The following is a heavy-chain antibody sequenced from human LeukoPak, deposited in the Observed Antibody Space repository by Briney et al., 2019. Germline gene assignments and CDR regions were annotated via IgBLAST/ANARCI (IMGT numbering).Heavy chain of an antibody. CDR2: IKPDGSEK. CDR1: GFIFSRYW. D-gene: IGHD4-17*01. V-gene: IGHV3-7*05. J-gene: IGHJ4*02. CDR3: ARVSYSDVSIDY. Sequence: PGGSLRLSCAASGFIFSRYWMTWVRQAPGKGLEWVANIKPDGSEKKYVDSVKGRFTISRDNAKNSLYLQMSSLRAEDTAVYYCARVSYSDVSIDYWGQGTLVTVSS.